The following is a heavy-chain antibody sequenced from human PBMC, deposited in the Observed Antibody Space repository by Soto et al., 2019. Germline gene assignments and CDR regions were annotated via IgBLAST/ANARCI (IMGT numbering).Heavy chain of an antibody. J-gene: IGHJ6*03. CDR1: GFTFSSYS. CDR2: ISSSSSTI. CDR3: ARAVVFRGYYYMDV. Sequence: EVQLVESGGGLVQPEGSLRLSCAASGFTFSSYSMTWVRQAPGKGLEWVSYISSSSSTIYYADSVKGRFTISRDNAKNSLYLQMNSLRAEDTAVYYCARAVVFRGYYYMDVWGKGNTVTDFS. D-gene: IGHD2-15*01. V-gene: IGHV3-48*01.